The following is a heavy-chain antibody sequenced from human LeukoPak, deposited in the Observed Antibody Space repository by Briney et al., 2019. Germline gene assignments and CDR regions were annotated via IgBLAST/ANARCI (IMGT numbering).Heavy chain of an antibody. V-gene: IGHV3-30*02. Sequence: GGSLRLSCAASGFTFKSYGLHWVRRAPGKGLEWVAFIRNDGKTQYYADSVKGRFTISRDNSKSTLYLQMNSLRAEDTAVYYCARLYATSWGFFDPWGRGTLVTVSS. CDR2: IRNDGKTQ. CDR3: ARLYATSWGFFDP. CDR1: GFTFKSYG. D-gene: IGHD2-2*01. J-gene: IGHJ2*01.